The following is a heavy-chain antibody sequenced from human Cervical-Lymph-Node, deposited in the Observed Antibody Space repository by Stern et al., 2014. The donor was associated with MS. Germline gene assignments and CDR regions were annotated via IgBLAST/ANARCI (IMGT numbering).Heavy chain of an antibody. CDR2: INPNGSVT. CDR3: TRAVGGVGSE. Sequence: QLVQSGPEVKKPGASVMVSCKTSGYTFTNYYIHWVRQAPGQGLEWMGIINPNGSVTASAQKFQGRLTMTRDTFTTTVYMRLITLTSEDTAMYYCTRAVGGVGSEWGQGTLVFVSS. CDR1: GYTFTNYY. V-gene: IGHV1-46*01. D-gene: IGHD3-16*01. J-gene: IGHJ4*02.